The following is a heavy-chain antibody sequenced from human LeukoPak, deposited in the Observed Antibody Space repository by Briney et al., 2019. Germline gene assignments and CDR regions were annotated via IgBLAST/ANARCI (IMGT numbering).Heavy chain of an antibody. CDR2: INSDGSST. J-gene: IGHJ3*02. D-gene: IGHD3/OR15-3a*01. CDR1: GFTFSRYW. Sequence: GGSLRLPCAASGFTFSRYWMHWARQAPGKGLLWVSRINSDGSSTYYADSVKGRFTTSRDNAKNALHLQMNSLTAEDTAVYNCVLDLFSSFAFDIWGQGTMVTVSS. CDR3: VLDLFSSFAFDI. V-gene: IGHV3-74*01.